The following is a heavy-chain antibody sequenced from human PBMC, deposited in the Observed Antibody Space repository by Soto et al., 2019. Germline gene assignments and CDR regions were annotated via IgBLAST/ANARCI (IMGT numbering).Heavy chain of an antibody. CDR1: GYTFTNYG. J-gene: IGHJ2*01. CDR3: ARCYCSVGSCYSCWHFDL. Sequence: QVQLVQSGSEVKKPGASVKVSCKASGYTFTNYGMSWVRQAPGQGLEWMGWISAYNGNTNHAQNFQGRVTMTTDTSPNTGYMELRSLRSDDTAVYYCARCYCSVGSCYSCWHFDLWGRGALVTVSS. CDR2: ISAYNGNT. V-gene: IGHV1-18*01. D-gene: IGHD2-15*01.